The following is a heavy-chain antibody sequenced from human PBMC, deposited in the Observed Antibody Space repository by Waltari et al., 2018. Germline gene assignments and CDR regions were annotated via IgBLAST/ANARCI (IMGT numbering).Heavy chain of an antibody. Sequence: QVQLQESGPGLVKPSETLSLTCAVSGYSISSGYYWGWIRQPPGKGLEWIGSIYHSGSTYYNPSLKSRVTISVDTSKNQFSLKLSSVTAADTAVHYCARAAPYSSSWYGWYFDLWGRGTLVTVSS. CDR1: GYSISSGYY. J-gene: IGHJ2*01. V-gene: IGHV4-38-2*01. CDR3: ARAAPYSSSWYGWYFDL. D-gene: IGHD6-13*01. CDR2: IYHSGST.